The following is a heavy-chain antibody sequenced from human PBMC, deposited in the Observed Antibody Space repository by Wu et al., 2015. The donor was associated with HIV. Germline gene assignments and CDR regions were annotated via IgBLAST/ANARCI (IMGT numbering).Heavy chain of an antibody. CDR2: INPNTGGT. CDR1: GYTFTGYY. J-gene: IGHJ4*02. V-gene: IGHV1-2*02. Sequence: QVQLVQSGAEVKKPGASVKVSCKASGYTFTGYYIHWVRQAPGQGLEWMGWINPNTGGTKYTQKFQGRVTMTRDTSISTAYMGLSRLRSDDTAVYYCATRGDWPLGCWGQGTLVTVSS. CDR3: ATRGDWPLGC. D-gene: IGHD3/OR15-3a*01.